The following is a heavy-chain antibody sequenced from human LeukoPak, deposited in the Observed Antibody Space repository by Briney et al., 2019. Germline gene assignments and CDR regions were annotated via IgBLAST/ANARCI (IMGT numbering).Heavy chain of an antibody. J-gene: IGHJ4*02. CDR1: GFTFSSYW. V-gene: IGHV3-7*01. D-gene: IGHD3-10*01. CDR3: ARLQFRGVIIRAFDY. Sequence: GGSLRLSCAASGFTFSSYWMSWVRQAPGKGLEWVANIKQDGSEKYYVDSVKGRFTISRDNAKNSLYLQMNSLRSEDTAVYYCARLQFRGVIIRAFDYWGQGTLVTVSS. CDR2: IKQDGSEK.